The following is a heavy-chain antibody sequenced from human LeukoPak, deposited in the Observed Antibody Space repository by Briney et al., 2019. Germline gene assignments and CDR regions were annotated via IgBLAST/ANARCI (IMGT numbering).Heavy chain of an antibody. V-gene: IGHV3-74*01. CDR2: IKGDGSST. D-gene: IGHD1-26*01. CDR3: ASSGSYRFDY. J-gene: IGHJ4*02. CDR1: GFTFSSNW. Sequence: GGSLRLSCAASGFTFSSNWMHWVRQAPGKGLVWVSRIKGDGSSTSYADSVKGRFTISRDNAKNTLFLQMNSLRAEDTAVYYCASSGSYRFDYWGQGTLVTVSS.